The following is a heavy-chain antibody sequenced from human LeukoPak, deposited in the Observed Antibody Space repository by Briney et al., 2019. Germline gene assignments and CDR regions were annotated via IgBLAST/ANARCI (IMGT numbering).Heavy chain of an antibody. CDR1: GSSFNYYA. V-gene: IGHV3-23*01. D-gene: IGHD1-26*01. J-gene: IGHJ4*02. Sequence: GGSVRLSCAASGSSFNYYAMTWGRQAPGKGLEWVSSISGGGDSTYYADSVKGRFIISRDNSKNTLFLQMSSLRAEDTAVYYCASRDGDGTYVFSFWGQGTLVTVSS. CDR3: ASRDGDGTYVFSF. CDR2: ISGGGDST.